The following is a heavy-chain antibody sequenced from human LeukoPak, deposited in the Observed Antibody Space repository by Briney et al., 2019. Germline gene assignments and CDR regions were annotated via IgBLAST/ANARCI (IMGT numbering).Heavy chain of an antibody. CDR1: GFTFSSYE. Sequence: GGSLRLSCAASGFTFSSYEMNWVRQAPGKGLEWVSYISSSGSTIYYADSVKGRFTISRDNAKNSLYLQMNSLRAEDTAVYYCARSRYYGSGSYGRAVDIWGRGTMVTVSS. V-gene: IGHV3-48*03. D-gene: IGHD3-10*01. J-gene: IGHJ3*02. CDR2: ISSSGSTI. CDR3: ARSRYYGSGSYGRAVDI.